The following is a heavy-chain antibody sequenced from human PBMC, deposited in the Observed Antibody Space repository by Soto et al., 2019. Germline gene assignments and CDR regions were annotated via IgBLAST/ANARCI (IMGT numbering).Heavy chain of an antibody. V-gene: IGHV4-30-2*01. Sequence: QLQLQESGSGLVKPSQTLSLTCAVSGGSFSSGGYSWSWIRQPPGKGLEWIGYIYHSGSTYYNPSLKSRVTISVDRSKNQFSLKLSSVTAADTAVYYCARAIPNYYDSSGYYYFDYWGQGTLVTVSS. CDR1: GGSFSSGGYS. J-gene: IGHJ4*02. D-gene: IGHD3-22*01. CDR3: ARAIPNYYDSSGYYYFDY. CDR2: IYHSGST.